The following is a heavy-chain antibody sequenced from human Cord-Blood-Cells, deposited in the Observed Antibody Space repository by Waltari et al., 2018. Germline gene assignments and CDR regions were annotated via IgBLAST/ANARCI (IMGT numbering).Heavy chain of an antibody. CDR3: ARMGDYAFDI. D-gene: IGHD3-16*01. V-gene: IGHV4-39*01. CDR1: GGSISSSSYY. CDR2: IYYSGST. J-gene: IGHJ3*02. Sequence: QLQLQESGPGLVKPSETLSLTCTDTGGSISSSSYYWGWIRQPPGKGLEWIGSIYYSGSTYYNPSLKSRVTISVDTSKNQFSLKLSSVTAADTAVYYCARMGDYAFDIWGQGTMVTVSS.